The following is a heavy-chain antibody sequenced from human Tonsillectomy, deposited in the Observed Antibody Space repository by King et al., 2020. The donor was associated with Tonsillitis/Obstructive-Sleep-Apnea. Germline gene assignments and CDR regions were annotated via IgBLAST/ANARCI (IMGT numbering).Heavy chain of an antibody. CDR2: IYYNGST. D-gene: IGHD3-16*01. CDR1: GGSISGYY. V-gene: IGHV4-59*01. CDR3: AREGDLDAFDM. Sequence: VQLQESGPGLVKPSETLSLTCTVSGGSISGYYWSWIRQPPGKGLEWIGYIYYNGSTNYNPSLKSRVTISLDTSKNRFSLKLSSVTAADTAVFYCAREGDLDAFDMWGQETMVTVPS. J-gene: IGHJ3*02.